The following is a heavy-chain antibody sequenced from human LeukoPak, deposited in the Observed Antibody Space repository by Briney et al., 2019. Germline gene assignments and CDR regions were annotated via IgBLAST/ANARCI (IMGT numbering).Heavy chain of an antibody. J-gene: IGHJ5*02. D-gene: IGHD5-24*01. Sequence: SGTLSLTCAVSGGSISSSNWWSWVRQPPGKGLEWIGEIYHSGSTNYNPSLKSRVTISVDTSKKQFSLKLSSVTAADTAVYYCARDQGRWLQLRWFDPWGQGTLVTVSS. CDR3: ARDQGRWLQLRWFDP. V-gene: IGHV4-4*02. CDR2: IYHSGST. CDR1: GGSISSSNW.